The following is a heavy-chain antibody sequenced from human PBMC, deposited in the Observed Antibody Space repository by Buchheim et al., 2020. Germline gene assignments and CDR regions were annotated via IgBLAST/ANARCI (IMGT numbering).Heavy chain of an antibody. CDR2: IRGSGDST. D-gene: IGHD2-21*02. V-gene: IGHV3-23*04. J-gene: IGHJ4*02. CDR3: AREGCGGDCFEFFDY. Sequence: EVLLVESGGGLVQPEGSLRLSCAASGFTFSSYAMSWVRQAPGKGLEWVSVIRGSGDSTYYADSVKGRFTISRDNSKNTLYLQMDSLRAVDTAVYYCAREGCGGDCFEFFDYWGQGTL. CDR1: GFTFSSYA.